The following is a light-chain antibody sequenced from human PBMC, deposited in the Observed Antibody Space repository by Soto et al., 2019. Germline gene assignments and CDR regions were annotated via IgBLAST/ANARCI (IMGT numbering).Light chain of an antibody. Sequence: EMVMTQSPATLSVSPGDGATLSFRASQGISTNLAWYQQKPGQSPRLLIYGASTRAAGIPARFRGSRSGTEFTLTINSLEPEDFAIYFCQQRGNWWTFGQGTKVDI. CDR2: GAS. CDR1: QGISTN. J-gene: IGKJ1*01. V-gene: IGKV3-15*01. CDR3: QQRGNWWT.